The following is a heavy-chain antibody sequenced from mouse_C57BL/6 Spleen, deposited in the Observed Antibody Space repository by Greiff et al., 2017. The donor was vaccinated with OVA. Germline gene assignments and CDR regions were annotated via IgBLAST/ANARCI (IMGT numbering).Heavy chain of an antibody. D-gene: IGHD2-2*01. J-gene: IGHJ4*01. CDR1: GYTFTDYE. V-gene: IGHV1-15*01. CDR2: IDPETGGT. Sequence: VQRVESGAELVRPGASVTLSCKASGYTFTDYEMHWVKQTPVHGLEWIGAIDPETGGTAYNQKFKGKAILTADKSSSTAYMELRSLTSEDSAVYYCTRHYGYDKDYAMDYWGQGTSVTVSS. CDR3: TRHYGYDKDYAMDY.